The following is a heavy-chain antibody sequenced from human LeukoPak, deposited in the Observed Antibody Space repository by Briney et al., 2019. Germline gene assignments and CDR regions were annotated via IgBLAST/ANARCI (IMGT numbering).Heavy chain of an antibody. Sequence: SETLSLTCAVYGGSFSGYYWSWIRQPPGKGLEWIGEINHSGSTNYNPSLKSRVTISVDTSKNQCSLKLSSVTAADTAVYYCARGAKYYYGSGSYHFDYWGQGTLVTVSS. V-gene: IGHV4-34*01. J-gene: IGHJ4*02. CDR2: INHSGST. CDR1: GGSFSGYY. CDR3: ARGAKYYYGSGSYHFDY. D-gene: IGHD3-10*01.